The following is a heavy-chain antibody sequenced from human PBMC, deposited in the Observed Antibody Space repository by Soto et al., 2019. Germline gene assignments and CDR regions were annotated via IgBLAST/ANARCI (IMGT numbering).Heavy chain of an antibody. V-gene: IGHV4-59*01. D-gene: IGHD3-9*01. CDR2: IYYSGST. Sequence: SETLSLTCTVSGGSISSYYWSWIRQPPGKGLEWIGYIYYSGSTNYNPSLKSRVTISVDTSKNQFSLKLSSVTAADTAVYYCARALKNYDILTGYYPYYYYMDVWGKGTTVTV. CDR1: GGSISSYY. J-gene: IGHJ6*03. CDR3: ARALKNYDILTGYYPYYYYMDV.